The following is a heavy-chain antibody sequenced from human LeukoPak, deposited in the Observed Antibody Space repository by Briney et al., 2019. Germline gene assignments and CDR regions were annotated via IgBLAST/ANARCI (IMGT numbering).Heavy chain of an antibody. V-gene: IGHV1-69*05. J-gene: IGHJ6*03. CDR1: GGTFSSYS. Sequence: ASVKVSCKASGGTFSSYSIPWVRQAPGQGLEWMGGIMPLFNTANYAQQFQGRVTITTDESTSTAYMELSSLRFEDTAMYYCARVDRYHYYLDVWGKGTTVTVSS. CDR3: ARVDRYHYYLDV. CDR2: IMPLFNTA.